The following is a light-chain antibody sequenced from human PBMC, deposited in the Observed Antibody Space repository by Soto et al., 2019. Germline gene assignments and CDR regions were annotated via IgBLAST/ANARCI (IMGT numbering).Light chain of an antibody. CDR3: QQYSSLPHT. CDR2: GIS. J-gene: IGKJ2*01. CDR1: QSVTNRY. V-gene: IGKV3-20*01. Sequence: ESVLTQSPGTLSLSPGERATLSCRASQSVTNRYFAWYQQRPGQAPRLLIYGISNRATGIPDRFSGSGSGTDFTLTISRLEPEDFVVYYCQQYSSLPHTCGQGTKLEVK.